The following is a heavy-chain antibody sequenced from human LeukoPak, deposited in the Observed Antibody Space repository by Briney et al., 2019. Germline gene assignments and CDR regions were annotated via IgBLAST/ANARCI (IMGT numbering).Heavy chain of an antibody. CDR1: GGTFSSYA. CDR3: ARGSPKGYYYDSSGYYSPLDY. V-gene: IGHV1-69*05. Sequence: ASVRVSCKASGGTFSSYAISWVRQAPGQGLEWMGGIIPIFGTANYAQKFQGRVTITTDESTSTAYMELSSLRSEDTAVYYCARGSPKGYYYDSSGYYSPLDYWGQGTLVTVSS. J-gene: IGHJ4*02. CDR2: IIPIFGTA. D-gene: IGHD3-22*01.